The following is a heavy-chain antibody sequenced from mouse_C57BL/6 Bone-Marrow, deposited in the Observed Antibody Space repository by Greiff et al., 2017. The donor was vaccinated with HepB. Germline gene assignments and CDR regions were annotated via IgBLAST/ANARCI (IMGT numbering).Heavy chain of an antibody. Sequence: EVKLEESGGGLVKPGGSLKLSCAASGFTFSDYGMHWVRQAPEKGLEWVAYISSGSSTIYYADTVKGRITISRDNAKTTLFLQMTSLRSEDTAMYYCARQGTTVVPYYFDYWGQGTTLTVSS. CDR1: GFTFSDYG. D-gene: IGHD1-1*01. CDR2: ISSGSSTI. J-gene: IGHJ2*01. V-gene: IGHV5-17*01. CDR3: ARQGTTVVPYYFDY.